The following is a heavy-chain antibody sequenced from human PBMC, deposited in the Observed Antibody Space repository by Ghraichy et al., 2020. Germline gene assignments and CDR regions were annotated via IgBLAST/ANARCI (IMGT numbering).Heavy chain of an antibody. Sequence: GGSLRLSCAASGLIFSSYWMTWVRQAPGKGLEWVANINQDGREKYYVGSVKGLFTIFRDTAKNFPYLEMNNLGAEDTAVYSCSAGDTFDIGGRGTMVTVSS. D-gene: IGHD3-10*01. CDR1: GLIFSSYW. CDR3: SAGDTFDI. CDR2: INQDGREK. J-gene: IGHJ3*02. V-gene: IGHV3-7*03.